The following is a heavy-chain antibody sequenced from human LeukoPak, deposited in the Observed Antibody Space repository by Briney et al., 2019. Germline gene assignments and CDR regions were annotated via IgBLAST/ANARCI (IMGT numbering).Heavy chain of an antibody. CDR2: INAGNGNT. V-gene: IGHV1-3*01. Sequence: ASVKVSCKASGYTFTSYTMHWVRQAPGQRLEWMGWINAGNGNTKYSQRFQGRVTITRATSASTAYMELSSLRSEDTGVYYCARARGTMVRGVIIPNWFDPWGQGTLVTVSS. CDR1: GYTFTSYT. D-gene: IGHD3-10*01. CDR3: ARARGTMVRGVIIPNWFDP. J-gene: IGHJ5*02.